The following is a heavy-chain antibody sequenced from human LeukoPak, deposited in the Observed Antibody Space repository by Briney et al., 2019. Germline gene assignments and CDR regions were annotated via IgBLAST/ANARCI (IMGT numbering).Heavy chain of an antibody. CDR3: ARQTYFYEASGNLNDK. Sequence: SETLSLTCTVSGGSISTDSYYWGWIRQPPGKRLEWIGSIYYSGSPFYNPSLRSRVTISVDTSKNQFALKLSSVTAADTAVYYCARQTYFYEASGNLNDKWGQGTLVTVSS. CDR1: GGSISTDSYY. V-gene: IGHV4-39*01. J-gene: IGHJ1*01. CDR2: IYYSGSP. D-gene: IGHD5-12*01.